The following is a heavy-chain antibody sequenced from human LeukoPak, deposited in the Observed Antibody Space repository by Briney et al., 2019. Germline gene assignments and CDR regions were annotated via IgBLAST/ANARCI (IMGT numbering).Heavy chain of an antibody. CDR3: ARGPEYYYGSGSYSY. J-gene: IGHJ4*02. D-gene: IGHD3-10*01. CDR1: GYSENFYG. CDR2: ISAQHGQT. Sequence: ASVKVSCKTSGYSENFYGITWVRQVAGQGLEWMGWISAQHGQTEYAPNSQDRVTMTTDTYTNTAYMELRSLRSDDTAVYYCARGPEYYYGSGSYSYWGQGTLVTVSS. V-gene: IGHV1-18*01.